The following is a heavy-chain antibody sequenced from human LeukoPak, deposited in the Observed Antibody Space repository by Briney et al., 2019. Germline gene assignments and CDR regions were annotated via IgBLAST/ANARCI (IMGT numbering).Heavy chain of an antibody. CDR1: GGTFISYA. CDR2: IIPIFGTA. Sequence: SVKVSCKASGGTFISYAISWVRQAPGQGLEWMGGIIPIFGTANYAQKFQGRVTITADESTSTAYMELSSLRSEDTAVYYCARGAGYYDILTGYYKGYLDYWGQGTLVTVSS. V-gene: IGHV1-69*13. CDR3: ARGAGYYDILTGYYKGYLDY. J-gene: IGHJ4*02. D-gene: IGHD3-9*01.